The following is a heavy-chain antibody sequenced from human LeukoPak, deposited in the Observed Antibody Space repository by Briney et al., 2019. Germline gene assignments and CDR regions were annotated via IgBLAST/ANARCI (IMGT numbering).Heavy chain of an antibody. Sequence: AGGSLRLSCAASGFTFSSYAMSWVRQAPGMGLEWVSAISGSGGSTYYADSVKGRFTISRDNSKNTPYLQMNSLRAEDTAVYYCAKDGESCSGCTNYFDYWGQGTLVTVSS. CDR1: GFTFSSYA. J-gene: IGHJ4*02. CDR3: AKDGESCSGCTNYFDY. D-gene: IGHD6-19*01. CDR2: ISGSGGST. V-gene: IGHV3-23*01.